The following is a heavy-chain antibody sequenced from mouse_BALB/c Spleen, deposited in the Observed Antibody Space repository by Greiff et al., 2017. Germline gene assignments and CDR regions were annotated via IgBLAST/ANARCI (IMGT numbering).Heavy chain of an antibody. CDR1: GYSITSDYA. CDR3: ARGKGYDDGYYFDY. D-gene: IGHD2-14*01. J-gene: IGHJ2*01. V-gene: IGHV3-2*02. Sequence: EVKLMESGPGLVKPSQSLSLTCTVTGYSITSDYAWNWIRQFPGNKLEWMGYISYSGSTSYNPSLKSRISITRDTSKNQFFLQLNSVTTEDTATYYCARGKGYDDGYYFDYWGQGTTLTVSS. CDR2: ISYSGST.